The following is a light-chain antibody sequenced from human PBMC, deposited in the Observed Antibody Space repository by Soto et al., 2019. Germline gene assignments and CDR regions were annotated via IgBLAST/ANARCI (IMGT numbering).Light chain of an antibody. Sequence: QSVLAQPSSASGSPGQAVTISCTGNSSDVGAYNYVSWYQQLPGKAPKLIIYEVSKRPSGVPDRFSGSKSGNTASLTVSGLQAEDEADYYCTSYAGTYSFFYVFGTGTKVTVL. CDR2: EVS. J-gene: IGLJ1*01. CDR3: TSYAGTYSFFYV. V-gene: IGLV2-8*01. CDR1: SSDVGAYNY.